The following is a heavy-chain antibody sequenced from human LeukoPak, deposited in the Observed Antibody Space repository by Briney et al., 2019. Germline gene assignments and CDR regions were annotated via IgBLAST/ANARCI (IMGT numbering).Heavy chain of an antibody. CDR1: GYTFTGYY. CDR2: INPNSGGT. J-gene: IGHJ5*02. Sequence: GASVKVSCKASGYTFTGYYMHWVRQAPGQGLEWMGWINPNSGGTNYAQKFQGRVTMTRDTSISTAYMELSRLRSDDTAVYYCARGGPQWELPNHNWFDPWGQGTLVTVSS. D-gene: IGHD1-26*01. V-gene: IGHV1-2*02. CDR3: ARGGPQWELPNHNWFDP.